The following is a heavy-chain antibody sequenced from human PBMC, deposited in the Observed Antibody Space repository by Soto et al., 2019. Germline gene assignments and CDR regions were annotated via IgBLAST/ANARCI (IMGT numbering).Heavy chain of an antibody. V-gene: IGHV3-64*01. J-gene: IGHJ4*02. CDR1: GFTFSSYD. D-gene: IGHD1-7*01. Sequence: EVQLAESGGGMVQPGGSLRLSCVASGFTFSSYDMHWVRQAPGKGLEYVSSISSNGGTTYYGNSVKGRFTISRDNSKNTLYPQMGSLRAGDMAVYYCVRRVSGNYDYWGQGTLVTVSS. CDR2: ISSNGGTT. CDR3: VRRVSGNYDY.